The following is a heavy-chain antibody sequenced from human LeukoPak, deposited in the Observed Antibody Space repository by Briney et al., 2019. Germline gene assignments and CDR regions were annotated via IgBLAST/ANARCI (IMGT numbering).Heavy chain of an antibody. Sequence: SETLSLTCAVYGGSFSGYYWSWIRQPPGKGLEWIGEINHSGSTNYNPSLKSRVTTSVDTSKNQFSLKLSSVTAADTAVYYCARRYPGYSADYWGQGTLVTVSS. CDR1: GGSFSGYY. D-gene: IGHD3-9*01. CDR3: ARRYPGYSADY. J-gene: IGHJ4*02. V-gene: IGHV4-34*01. CDR2: INHSGST.